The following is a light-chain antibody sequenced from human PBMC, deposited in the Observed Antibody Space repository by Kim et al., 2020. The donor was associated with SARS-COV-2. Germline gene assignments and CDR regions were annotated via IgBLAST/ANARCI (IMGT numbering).Light chain of an antibody. CDR2: GAS. Sequence: EIVMTQSPATLSLSPGERATLSCRASQSVTSNLSWYQQKPGQAPTLLIYGASTMATGIPPSFSGSGSLTEFTLTISSMQSEDFAVYYCQQYKISPRTFGQGTKGEIK. CDR1: QSVTSN. V-gene: IGKV3-15*01. J-gene: IGKJ1*01. CDR3: QQYKISPRT.